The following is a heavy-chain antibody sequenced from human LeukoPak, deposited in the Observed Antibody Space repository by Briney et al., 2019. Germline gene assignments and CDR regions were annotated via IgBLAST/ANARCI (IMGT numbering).Heavy chain of an antibody. J-gene: IGHJ4*02. CDR3: AKDPTTYGSGNWLLYYFDY. CDR1: GFTFSSYG. Sequence: GRSLRLSCAASGFTFSSYGMHWVRQAPGKGLEWVAVISYDGSDKFYADSVKGRFTISRDNSKNTLHLQMISLRAEDTAVYYCAKDPTTYGSGNWLLYYFDYWGQETLVTVSS. CDR2: ISYDGSDK. D-gene: IGHD3-10*01. V-gene: IGHV3-30*18.